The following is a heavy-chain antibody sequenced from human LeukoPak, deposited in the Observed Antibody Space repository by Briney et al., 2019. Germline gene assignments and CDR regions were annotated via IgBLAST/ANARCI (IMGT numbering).Heavy chain of an antibody. J-gene: IGHJ6*02. Sequence: SQTLSLTCTVSGGSISSGDYYWSWIRQPPGKGLEWIGYIYHSGSTYYNPSLKSRVTISVDRSKNQFSLKLSSVTAADTAVYYCAREGYCSGGSCYVGYYGMDVWGQGTTVTVSS. D-gene: IGHD2-15*01. CDR2: IYHSGST. CDR3: AREGYCSGGSCYVGYYGMDV. CDR1: GGSISSGDYY. V-gene: IGHV4-30-2*01.